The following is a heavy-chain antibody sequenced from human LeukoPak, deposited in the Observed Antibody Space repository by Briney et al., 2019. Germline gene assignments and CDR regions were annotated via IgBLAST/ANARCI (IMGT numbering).Heavy chain of an antibody. CDR1: GYTFTGYY. D-gene: IGHD6-13*01. CDR2: INPNSGGT. Sequence: GASVKVSCKASGYTFTGYYMHWVRQAPGQGLEWMGWINPNSGGTNYAQKFQGRVTMTRDTSISTAYMELSRLRSDDTAVYYCARGPGAAAVPDYYYYYYYMDVWGRGTTVTVSS. CDR3: ARGPGAAAVPDYYYYYYYMDV. J-gene: IGHJ6*03. V-gene: IGHV1-2*02.